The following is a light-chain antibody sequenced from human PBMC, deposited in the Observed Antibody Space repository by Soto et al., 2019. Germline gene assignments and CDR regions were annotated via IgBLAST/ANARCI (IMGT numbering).Light chain of an antibody. V-gene: IGKV1-5*03. CDR3: QQYNSYSPLT. CDR2: KVS. Sequence: ESEMTQAPSTLYASVGDRVTITCRARQSSSSWLAWYQQKPEKARKVQIYKVSSLESWVPSRFRGSGSGTEFTLTISSLQPDEFATYYCQQYNSYSPLTFGGGTKVVIK. J-gene: IGKJ4*01. CDR1: QSSSSW.